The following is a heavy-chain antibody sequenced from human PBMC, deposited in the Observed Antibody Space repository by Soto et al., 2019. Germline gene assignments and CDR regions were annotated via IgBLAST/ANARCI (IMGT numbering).Heavy chain of an antibody. D-gene: IGHD2-2*02. J-gene: IGHJ6*02. CDR3: ARVPVVVVPAAIAYYYGMDV. CDR1: RSTFSDYY. V-gene: IGHV3-11*01. CDR2: ISGSGGSK. Sequence: LRLSCVASRSTFSDYYMSWIRQAPGKGLEWVSYISGSGGSKWYADSVRGRFTISVDTSKNQFSLKLSSVTAADTAVYYCARVPVVVVPAAIAYYYGMDVWGQGTTVTVSS.